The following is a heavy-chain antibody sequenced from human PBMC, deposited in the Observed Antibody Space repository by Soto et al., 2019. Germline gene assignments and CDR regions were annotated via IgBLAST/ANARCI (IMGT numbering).Heavy chain of an antibody. CDR3: VGGFDIYPFDY. V-gene: IGHV3-33*01. Sequence: QVQLVESGGGVVQPGTSLRLSCAASGFSFRSYGMHWVRQAPGKGLEWVAVTWVDGSTKYYADSVKGRFTISRDNSKNMIYLEMNSLRAEDTAVYYCVGGFDIYPFDYWGQGTLVTVSS. CDR1: GFSFRSYG. J-gene: IGHJ4*01. D-gene: IGHD5-12*01. CDR2: TWVDGSTK.